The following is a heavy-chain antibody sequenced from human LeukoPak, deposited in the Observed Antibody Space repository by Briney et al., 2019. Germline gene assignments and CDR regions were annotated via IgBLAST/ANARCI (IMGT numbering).Heavy chain of an antibody. CDR3: ARGYYGSGSYYNNWFDP. J-gene: IGHJ5*02. D-gene: IGHD3-10*01. CDR1: GFTFSSYG. CDR2: IRYDGSNK. Sequence: PGGSLRLSCAASGFTFSSYGMHWVRQAPGKGLEWVAFIRYDGSNKYYADSVKGRFTISRDNSKNTLYLQMNSLRAEDTAVYYCARGYYGSGSYYNNWFDPWGQGTLVTVSS. V-gene: IGHV3-30*02.